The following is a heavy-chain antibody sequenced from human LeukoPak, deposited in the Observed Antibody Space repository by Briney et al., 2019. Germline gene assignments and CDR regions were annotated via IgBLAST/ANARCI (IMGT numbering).Heavy chain of an antibody. CDR2: FDPEDGET. J-gene: IGHJ4*02. V-gene: IGHV1-24*01. D-gene: IGHD5-12*01. CDR1: GYTLTELS. CDR3: ATALSGYDLGTDY. Sequence: GASVKVFCKVSGYTLTELSMHWVRQAPGKGLEWMGGFDPEDGETIYAQKFQGRVTMTEDTSTDTAYMELSSLRSEDTAVYCCATALSGYDLGTDYWGQGTLVTVSS.